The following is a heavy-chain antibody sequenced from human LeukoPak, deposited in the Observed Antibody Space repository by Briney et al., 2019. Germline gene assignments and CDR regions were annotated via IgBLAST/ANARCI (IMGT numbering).Heavy chain of an antibody. CDR2: IGSSDSTT. D-gene: IGHD1-26*01. J-gene: IGHJ6*03. V-gene: IGHV3-48*03. Sequence: GGSLRLSCVGSGFTFSSYEMNWVRQAPGKGLEWLSYIGSSDSTTHYADSVKGRFTISRDNAKNSLYLQMNSLRAEDTAIYICAKDGGTYPYFLDVWGKGTTVIVSS. CDR3: AKDGGTYPYFLDV. CDR1: GFTFSSYE.